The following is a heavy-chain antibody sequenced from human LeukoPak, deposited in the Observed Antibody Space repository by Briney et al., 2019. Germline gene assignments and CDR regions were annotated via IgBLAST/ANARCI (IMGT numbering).Heavy chain of an antibody. Sequence: GGSLRLSCAASGFTFSSYAMSWVRQAPGKGLEWVSAISGSGGSTYYADSVKGRFTISRDNSKNTLYLQMNSLRAEDMAVYYCAKVVAARPDYFDYWGQGTLVTVSS. CDR3: AKVVAARPDYFDY. V-gene: IGHV3-23*01. CDR1: GFTFSSYA. CDR2: ISGSGGST. J-gene: IGHJ4*02. D-gene: IGHD6-6*01.